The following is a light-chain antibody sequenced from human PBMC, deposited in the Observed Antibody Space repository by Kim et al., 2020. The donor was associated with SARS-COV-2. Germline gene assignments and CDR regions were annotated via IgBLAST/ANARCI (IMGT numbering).Light chain of an antibody. V-gene: IGLV3-1*01. CDR2: DDD. Sequence: SYELTQPHSVSVSPGQTATITCSGDDLERRYNSWYQQKSGQSPVLVIYDDDKRSSGIPERFYGSNSGNTATRTISGTQAIDEADYYCQAWATSTPWVFGG. CDR3: QAWATSTPWV. CDR1: DLERRY. J-gene: IGLJ3*02.